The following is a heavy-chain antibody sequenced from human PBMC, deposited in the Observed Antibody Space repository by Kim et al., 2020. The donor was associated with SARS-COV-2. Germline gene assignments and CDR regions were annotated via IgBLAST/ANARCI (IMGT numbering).Heavy chain of an antibody. CDR3: ARSLRGVDTAMAPPDY. V-gene: IGHV3-33*05. D-gene: IGHD5-18*01. CDR2: ISYDGSNK. Sequence: GGSLRLSCAASGFTFSSYGMHWVRQAPGKGLEWVAVISYDGSNKYYADSVKGRFTISRDNSKNTLYLQMNSLRAEDTAVYYCARSLRGVDTAMAPPDYW. CDR1: GFTFSSYG. J-gene: IGHJ4*01.